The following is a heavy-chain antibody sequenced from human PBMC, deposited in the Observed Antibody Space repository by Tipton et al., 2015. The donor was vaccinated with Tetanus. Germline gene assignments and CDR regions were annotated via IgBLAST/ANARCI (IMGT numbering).Heavy chain of an antibody. CDR3: ARRGWDFLTGYYDS. CDR2: IYYSGST. J-gene: IGHJ4*02. D-gene: IGHD3-9*01. V-gene: IGHV4-39*01. CDR1: GGSISSSNYY. Sequence: TLSLTCTVSGGSISSSNYYWGWIRQPPGKGLEWIGRIYYSGSTSYNPSLKSRVTISVDTSKNQSSLELNSVTAADTAVYYCARRGWDFLTGYYDSCGQGTLVAVSS.